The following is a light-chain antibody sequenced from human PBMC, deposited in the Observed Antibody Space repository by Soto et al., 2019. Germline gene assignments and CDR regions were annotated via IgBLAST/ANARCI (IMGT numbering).Light chain of an antibody. J-gene: IGLJ3*02. V-gene: IGLV2-14*01. CDR2: EVS. CDR1: SSDVGGYEY. CDR3: SSYSSSSTQVV. Sequence: QSALTQPASVSGSPGQSITISCTGTSSDVGGYEYVSWYQQYPGKAPKFMIYEVSDRPSGISNRFSGSKSGNTASLTISGLQAEDEAAYYCSSYSSSSTQVVFGGGTKLTVL.